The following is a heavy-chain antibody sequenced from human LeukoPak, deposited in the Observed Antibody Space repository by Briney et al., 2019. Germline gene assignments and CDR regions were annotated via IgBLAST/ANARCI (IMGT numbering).Heavy chain of an antibody. Sequence: GGSLRLSCAGSGFTFSSYWMNWVRQAPEEGLEWVANIKQDGSEKDYVDSAKGRFTISRDNAKNSLYLQMNSLRAEDTAVYYCARDFMATVTSQTDAFDIWGQGTMVTVSS. CDR1: GFTFSSYW. J-gene: IGHJ3*02. D-gene: IGHD4-17*01. V-gene: IGHV3-7*01. CDR2: IKQDGSEK. CDR3: ARDFMATVTSQTDAFDI.